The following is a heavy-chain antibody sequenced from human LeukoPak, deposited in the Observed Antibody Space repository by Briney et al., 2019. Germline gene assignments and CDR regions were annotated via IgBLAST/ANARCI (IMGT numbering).Heavy chain of an antibody. CDR2: INSDGSST. J-gene: IGHJ4*02. CDR1: GFTFSSYW. CDR3: AKDQVSSGYDLPYYFDY. Sequence: GGSLRLSCAASGFTFSSYWMHWVRQAPGKGLVWVSRINSDGSSTSYADSVKGRFTISRDNAKNTLYLQMNSLRAEDTAVYYCAKDQVSSGYDLPYYFDYWGQGTLVTVSS. V-gene: IGHV3-74*01. D-gene: IGHD5-12*01.